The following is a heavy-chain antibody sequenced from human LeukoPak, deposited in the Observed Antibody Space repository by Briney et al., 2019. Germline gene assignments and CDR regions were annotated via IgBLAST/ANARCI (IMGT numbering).Heavy chain of an antibody. CDR2: ISISGTTT. CDR3: ARDRVSRLTTVTTQPTFDY. Sequence: PGGSLRLPCAASGFNFSTYEMNWVRQAPGKGLEWISYISISGTTTYYADSVKGRFSISRDNAKSSLYLQMNNLRADDSGFYFCARDRVSRLTTVTTQPTFDYWGQGALVTVSS. CDR1: GFNFSTYE. V-gene: IGHV3-48*03. J-gene: IGHJ4*02. D-gene: IGHD4-17*01.